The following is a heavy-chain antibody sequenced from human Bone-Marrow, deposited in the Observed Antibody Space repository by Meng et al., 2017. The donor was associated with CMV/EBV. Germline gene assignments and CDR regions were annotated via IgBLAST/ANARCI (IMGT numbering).Heavy chain of an antibody. CDR3: ARSPTRYCSSTTCYVANWFDP. Sequence: AMSWVGPAPGKGLEWVSAISADGETTYYAGSVKGRFTISRDSSRHTLYLQMNSPVAEDTAVYYCARSPTRYCSSTTCYVANWFDPWGQGTLVTVSS. V-gene: IGHV3-23*01. D-gene: IGHD2-2*01. J-gene: IGHJ5*02. CDR2: ISADGETT. CDR1: A.